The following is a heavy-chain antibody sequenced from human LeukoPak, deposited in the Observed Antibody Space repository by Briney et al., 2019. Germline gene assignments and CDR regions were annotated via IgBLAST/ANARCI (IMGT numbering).Heavy chain of an antibody. CDR3: ARDRRYCSGGSCYYYGMDV. Sequence: GGSLRLSCAASGFTFSSYAMSWVRQAPGKGLERVSAISGSGGSTYYADSVKGRFTISRDNSKNTLYLQMNSLRAEDTAVYYCARDRRYCSGGSCYYYGMDVWGQGTTVTVSS. V-gene: IGHV3-23*01. CDR2: ISGSGGST. D-gene: IGHD2-15*01. J-gene: IGHJ6*02. CDR1: GFTFSSYA.